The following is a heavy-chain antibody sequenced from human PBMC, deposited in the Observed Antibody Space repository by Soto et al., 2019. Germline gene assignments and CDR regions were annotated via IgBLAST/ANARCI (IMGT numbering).Heavy chain of an antibody. CDR3: ARHVEWEIFYYFEH. J-gene: IGHJ4*02. D-gene: IGHD1-26*01. CDR2: FFYNKNT. V-gene: IGHV4-39*01. CDR1: GASITSTSSY. Sequence: SETLSLTCTVSGASITSTSSYWGWVRQSPGKGLEWIGSFFYNKNTYYNPSLKSRVSISVDTSKMQFSLNLTSVTAADTAVYYCARHVEWEIFYYFEHWGQGTPVTVSS.